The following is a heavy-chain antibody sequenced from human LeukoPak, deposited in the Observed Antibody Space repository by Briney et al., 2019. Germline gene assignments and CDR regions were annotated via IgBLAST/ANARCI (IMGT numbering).Heavy chain of an antibody. CDR3: ARERGGSFDI. J-gene: IGHJ3*02. Sequence: SQTLSLTCAISGDSVSSNSAGWNWIRQSPSRGLEWLGRTHYTSKWYNDYATSVQSRITINPDTSKSQFSLQLNSVTPEDTAVYYCARERGGSFDIWGQGTVVTVSS. CDR2: THYTSKWYN. CDR1: GDSVSSNSAG. V-gene: IGHV6-1*01. D-gene: IGHD5-24*01.